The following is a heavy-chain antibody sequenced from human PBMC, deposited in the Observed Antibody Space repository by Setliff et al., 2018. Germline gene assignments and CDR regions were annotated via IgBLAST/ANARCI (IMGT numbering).Heavy chain of an antibody. D-gene: IGHD3-22*01. Sequence: GGSLRLSCVVSGFSFSRHWMSWVRQAPGKGLEWVADIKQDGSTKYYLDSVKGRFTISRDNAKRSLYLQMNGLRSEDTAVYFCARDRTYDSRGYYPGQYGMDVWGQGTSVT. CDR2: IKQDGSTK. V-gene: IGHV3-7*01. J-gene: IGHJ6*02. CDR3: ARDRTYDSRGYYPGQYGMDV. CDR1: GFSFSRHW.